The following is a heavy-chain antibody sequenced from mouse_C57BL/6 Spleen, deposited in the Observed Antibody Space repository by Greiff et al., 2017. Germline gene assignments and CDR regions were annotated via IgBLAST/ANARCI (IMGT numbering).Heavy chain of an antibody. Sequence: EVHLVESGGGLVKPGGSLKLSCAASGFTFSDYGMHWVRQAPEKGLEWVAYISSGSSTIHYADTVKGRFTISRDNAKNTLFLQMTSLRSEDTAMYYCARPNYSNYGYFDYWGQGTTLTGSA. CDR2: ISSGSSTI. J-gene: IGHJ2*01. D-gene: IGHD2-5*01. V-gene: IGHV5-17*01. CDR3: ARPNYSNYGYFDY. CDR1: GFTFSDYG.